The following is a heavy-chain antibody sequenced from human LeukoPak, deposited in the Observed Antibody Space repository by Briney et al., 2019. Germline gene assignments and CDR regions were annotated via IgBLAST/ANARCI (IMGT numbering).Heavy chain of an antibody. CDR1: GGSISSYY. CDR2: IYASGST. J-gene: IGHJ4*02. Sequence: SETLSPTCTVSGGSISSYYWSWIRQPAGKGLEWIGRIYASGSTSYNPSLKSRVTMSVDTSKNQFSLRLTTVTAADTAVYYCARDSNLEYSSSRGLGRWGQGTLVTVSS. CDR3: ARDSNLEYSSSRGLGR. D-gene: IGHD6-6*01. V-gene: IGHV4-4*07.